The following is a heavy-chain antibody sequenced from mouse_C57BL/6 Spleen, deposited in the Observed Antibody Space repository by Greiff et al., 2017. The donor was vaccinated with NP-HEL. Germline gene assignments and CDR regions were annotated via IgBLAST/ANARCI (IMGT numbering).Heavy chain of an antibody. Sequence: QVQLQQPGAELVRPGSSVKLSCKASGYTFTSYWMHWVKQRPIQGLEWIGNIDPSDSETHYNQKFKDKDTLTVDKSSSTAYMQLSSLTSEDSAVYYCARGGDWDGYFDVWGTGTTVTVSS. CDR1: GYTFTSYW. J-gene: IGHJ1*03. V-gene: IGHV1-52*01. CDR3: ARGGDWDGYFDV. D-gene: IGHD4-1*01. CDR2: IDPSDSET.